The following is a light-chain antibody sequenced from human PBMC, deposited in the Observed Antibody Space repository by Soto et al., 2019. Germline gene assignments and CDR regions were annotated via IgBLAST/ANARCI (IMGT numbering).Light chain of an antibody. J-gene: IGLJ3*02. CDR1: DSNIGSTS. CDR3: AAWDDSLNGLL. V-gene: IGLV1-44*01. Sequence: QAVVTQPPSASGAPGQRVTISCSGSDSNIGSTSVNWYQQLPGTAPKLLIYTNNQRPSGVPDRFSGSKSGTSASLAISGLQSADEADYYCAAWDDSLNGLLFGGGTKLTVL. CDR2: TNN.